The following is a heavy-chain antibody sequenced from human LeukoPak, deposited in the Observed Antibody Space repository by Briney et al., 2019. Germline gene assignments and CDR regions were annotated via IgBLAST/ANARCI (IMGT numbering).Heavy chain of an antibody. D-gene: IGHD1-26*01. J-gene: IGHJ3*01. V-gene: IGHV3-23*01. CDR3: AKELEELRCFDV. Sequence: PGGSLRLSCAASRFIFSRNARTWMRQAPGKGLEWVSAIDASGGGTYYADSVKGRFTISRDNAQNTLYLQMNSLRADDTAVYYCAKELEELRCFDVWGQGTMVTVSS. CDR1: RFIFSRNA. CDR2: IDASGGGT.